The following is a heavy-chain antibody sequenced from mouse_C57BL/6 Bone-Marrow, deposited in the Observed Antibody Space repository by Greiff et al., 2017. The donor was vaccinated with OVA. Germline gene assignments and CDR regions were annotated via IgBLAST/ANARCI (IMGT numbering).Heavy chain of an antibody. J-gene: IGHJ4*01. CDR2: ISSGGSYT. D-gene: IGHD1-1*01. V-gene: IGHV5-6*01. Sequence: EVHLVESGGDLVKPGGSLKLSCAASGFTFSSSGMCWVRQTPDKRLEWVATISSGGSYTYYPDSVKGRFTISRDNAKNTLYLQMSSLKSEDTAMYYCARPYYYGTGAMDYWGQGTSVTVSS. CDR1: GFTFSSSG. CDR3: ARPYYYGTGAMDY.